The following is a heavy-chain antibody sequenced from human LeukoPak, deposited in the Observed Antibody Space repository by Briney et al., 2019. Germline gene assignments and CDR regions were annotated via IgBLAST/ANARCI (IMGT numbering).Heavy chain of an antibody. Sequence: GGSLRLSCAAYGFTFSSYAMHWVRQAPGKGLEWVAVISYDGSNKYYADSVKGRFTISRDNSKNTLYLQMNSLRAEDTAVYYCARGRLYGEKYYFDYWGQGTLVTVSS. CDR1: GFTFSSYA. CDR2: ISYDGSNK. D-gene: IGHD4-17*01. CDR3: ARGRLYGEKYYFDY. J-gene: IGHJ4*02. V-gene: IGHV3-30*04.